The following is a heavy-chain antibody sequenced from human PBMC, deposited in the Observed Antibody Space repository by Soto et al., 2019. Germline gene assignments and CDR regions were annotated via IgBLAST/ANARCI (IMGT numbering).Heavy chain of an antibody. CDR3: ARKNYGDYPTDY. CDR1: GFSLSTNGVG. CDR2: IYWDDAK. Sequence: QITLKESGPTLVKPTQTLTLTCTFSGFSLSTNGVGVGWIRQPPGKALEWLAVIYWDDAKHYSPSLKSRLTITKETFKNQVVLTMTNMDPVDTATYYFARKNYGDYPTDYWGQGTLVTVSS. J-gene: IGHJ4*02. V-gene: IGHV2-5*02. D-gene: IGHD4-17*01.